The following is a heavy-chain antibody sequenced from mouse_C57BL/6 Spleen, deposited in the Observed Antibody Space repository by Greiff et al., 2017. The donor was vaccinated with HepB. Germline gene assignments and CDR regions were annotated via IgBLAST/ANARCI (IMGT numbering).Heavy chain of an antibody. D-gene: IGHD2-4*01. CDR2: IYPRSGNT. V-gene: IGHV1-81*01. CDR1: GYTFTSYG. CDR3: ARLRDDYDRTY. J-gene: IGHJ3*01. Sequence: QVQLKESGAELARPGASVKLSCKASGYTFTSYGISWVKQRTGQGLEWIGEIYPRSGNTYYNEKFKGKATLTADKSSSTAYMALRSLTSEDSAVYFCARLRDDYDRTYWGQGTLVTVSA.